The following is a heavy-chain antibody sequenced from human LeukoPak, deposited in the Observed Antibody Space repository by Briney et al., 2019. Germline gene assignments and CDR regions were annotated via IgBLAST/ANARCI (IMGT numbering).Heavy chain of an antibody. CDR2: INPSDGAT. Sequence: ASVKVSCKASGYTFTMYYIHWVRQAPGQGLEWMGMINPSDGATTYAQRFQGRVTMTRNTSISTAYMELSSLRSEDTAVYYCARVYKGSGSYPPDYWGQGTLVTVSS. V-gene: IGHV1-46*01. D-gene: IGHD3-10*01. J-gene: IGHJ4*02. CDR1: GYTFTMYY. CDR3: ARVYKGSGSYPPDY.